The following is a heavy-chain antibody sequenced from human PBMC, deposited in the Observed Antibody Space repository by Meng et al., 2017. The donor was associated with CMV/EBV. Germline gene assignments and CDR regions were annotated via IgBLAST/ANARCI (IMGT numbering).Heavy chain of an antibody. CDR2: ISYDGSNK. CDR1: GFTFSSYA. D-gene: IGHD5-18*01. J-gene: IGHJ4*02. Sequence: LSCAVSGFTFSSYAMHWVRQAPGKGLEWVAVISYDGSNKYYADSVKGRFTISRDNSKNTLYLQMNSLRAEDTAVYYCARDRIQSYFDYWGQGTLVTVSS. CDR3: ARDRIQSYFDY. V-gene: IGHV3-30-3*01.